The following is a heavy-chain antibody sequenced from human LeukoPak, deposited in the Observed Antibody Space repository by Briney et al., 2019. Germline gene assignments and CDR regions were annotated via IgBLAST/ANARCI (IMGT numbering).Heavy chain of an antibody. J-gene: IGHJ5*02. V-gene: IGHV1-2*04. CDR3: ATDRSPTIEDDHYADYVNSGFDP. Sequence: ASVKVSCKASGYTFTGYYMHWVRQAPGQGLEWMGWINPNSGGTNYAQKFQGWVTMTRDTSISTAYMELSRLRSDDTAVYYCATDRSPTIEDDHYADYVNSGFDPWGQGTLVTVSS. D-gene: IGHD4-17*01. CDR2: INPNSGGT. CDR1: GYTFTGYY.